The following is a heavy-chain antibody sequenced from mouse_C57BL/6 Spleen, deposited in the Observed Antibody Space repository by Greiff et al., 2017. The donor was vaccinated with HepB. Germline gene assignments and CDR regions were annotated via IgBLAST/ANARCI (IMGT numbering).Heavy chain of an antibody. Sequence: QVQLQQSGAELVRPGTSVKVSCKASGYAFTNYLIEWVKQRPGQGLEWIGVINPGSGGTNYNEKFKGKATLTADKSSSTAYMQLSSLTSEDSAVYFSARGVSSFDCWGRGTTLTV. CDR3: ARGVSSFDC. CDR2: INPGSGGT. CDR1: GYAFTNYL. D-gene: IGHD6-1*01. J-gene: IGHJ2*01. V-gene: IGHV1-54*01.